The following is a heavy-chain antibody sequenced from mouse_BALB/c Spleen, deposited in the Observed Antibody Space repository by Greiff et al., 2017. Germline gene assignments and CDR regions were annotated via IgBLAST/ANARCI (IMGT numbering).Heavy chain of an antibody. CDR2: ISYSGST. J-gene: IGHJ3*01. V-gene: IGHV3-2*02. CDR1: GYSITSDYA. CDR3: ARGRGWFAY. Sequence: EVQLHQSGPGLVKPSQSLSLTCTVTGYSITSDYAWNWIRQFPGNKLEWMGYISYSGSTSYNPSLKSRISITRDTSKNQFFLQLNSVTTEDTATYYCARGRGWFAYWGQGTLVTVSA.